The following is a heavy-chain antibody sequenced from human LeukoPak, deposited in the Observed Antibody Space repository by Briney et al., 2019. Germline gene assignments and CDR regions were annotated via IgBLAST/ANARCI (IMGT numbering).Heavy chain of an antibody. J-gene: IGHJ4*02. CDR3: ARGREWELLAF. CDR1: GGSISSGSYY. D-gene: IGHD1-26*01. V-gene: IGHV4-61*02. CDR2: IYTSGST. Sequence: SQTLSLTCTVSGGSISSGSYYWSWIRQPAGKGLEWIGRIYTSGSTNYNPSLKSRVTISVDTSKNQFSLKLSSVTAADTAVYYCARGREWELLAFWGQGTLVTVSS.